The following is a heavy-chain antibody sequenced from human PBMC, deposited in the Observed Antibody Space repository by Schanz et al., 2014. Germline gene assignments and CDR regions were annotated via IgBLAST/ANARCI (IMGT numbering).Heavy chain of an antibody. J-gene: IGHJ4*02. D-gene: IGHD3-10*01. CDR1: GYTFNNHG. Sequence: QVQLVQSGGEVKKPGASATVSCKASGYTFNNHGISWVRQAPGQGLEWMGWISVYHGHTNYAEKVRGVVTMTTDTSTSTAYIEQRSLISDDTAVYYCARERVSFVRGPLGVDWGQGTQVIVSS. CDR3: ARERVSFVRGPLGVD. V-gene: IGHV1-18*01. CDR2: ISVYHGHT.